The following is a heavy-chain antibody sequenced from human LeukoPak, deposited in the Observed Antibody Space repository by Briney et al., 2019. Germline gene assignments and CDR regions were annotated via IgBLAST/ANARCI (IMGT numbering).Heavy chain of an antibody. D-gene: IGHD4-11*01. V-gene: IGHV1-2*02. CDR2: INPNSGGT. J-gene: IGHJ5*01. CDR3: ARTLQYDNWFDP. CDR1: GYTFTGYY. Sequence: ASVKVSCKASGYTFTGYYIHWVRQAPGQGLEWMGWINPNSGGTNYAQKFQGRVTMTRDTSISTAYMELSRLRSDDTAVYYCARTLQYDNWFDPWGQGTTVTVSS.